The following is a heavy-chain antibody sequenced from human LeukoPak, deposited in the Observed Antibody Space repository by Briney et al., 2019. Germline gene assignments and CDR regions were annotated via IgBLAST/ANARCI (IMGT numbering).Heavy chain of an antibody. CDR3: AKDRISYYDSSGYYYEGGSDY. CDR1: GFTFDDYA. CDR2: ISWDSGSI. J-gene: IGHJ4*02. V-gene: IGHV3-9*01. Sequence: GRSLRLSCAASGFTFDDYAMHWVRQAPGKGLEWVSGISWDSGSIGYADSVKGRFTISRDNAKNSLYLQMNSLRAEDTALYYCAKDRISYYDSSGYYYEGGSDYWGQGTLVTVSS. D-gene: IGHD3-22*01.